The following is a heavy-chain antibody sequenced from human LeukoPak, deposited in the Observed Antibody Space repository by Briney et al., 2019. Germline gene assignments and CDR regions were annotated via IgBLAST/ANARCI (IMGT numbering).Heavy chain of an antibody. V-gene: IGHV4-34*01. Sequence: SETLSLTCAVYGGSFSGYYWSWIRQPPGKGLEWIGEINHSGSTNYNPSLKSRVTISVDTSKNQFSLKLSSVTAADTAVYYCARARTPLTNYYYYMDVWGKGTTVTVSS. J-gene: IGHJ6*03. CDR3: ARARTPLTNYYYYMDV. CDR2: INHSGST. CDR1: GGSFSGYY.